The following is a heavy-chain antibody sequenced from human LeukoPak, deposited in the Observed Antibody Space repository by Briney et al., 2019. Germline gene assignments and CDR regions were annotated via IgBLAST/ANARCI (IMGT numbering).Heavy chain of an antibody. CDR2: IGTSSTFI. J-gene: IGHJ4*02. Sequence: GGSLSLSRAASGFTFSSYTVNWVPEAPGQGLEWVSSIGTSSTFIYYADSVKGRFTISRDNAKNSLFLQMNSLRAEDTAVYYCAKAHPGFDYWGQGTLVTVSS. CDR3: AKAHPGFDY. CDR1: GFTFSSYT. V-gene: IGHV3-21*01.